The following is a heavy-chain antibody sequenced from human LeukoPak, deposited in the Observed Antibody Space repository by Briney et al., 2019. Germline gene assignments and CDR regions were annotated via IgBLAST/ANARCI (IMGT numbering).Heavy chain of an antibody. CDR3: ARGARIAATNFDY. D-gene: IGHD6-13*01. V-gene: IGHV4-59*01. Sequence: SETLSLTCTVSGGSISSYYWSWIRQPPGKGLEWIGYIYYSGSTNYNPSLKSRVTMSVDTSKNQFSLKLSSVTAADTAVYYCARGARIAATNFDYWGQGTLVTVSS. CDR1: GGSISSYY. CDR2: IYYSGST. J-gene: IGHJ4*02.